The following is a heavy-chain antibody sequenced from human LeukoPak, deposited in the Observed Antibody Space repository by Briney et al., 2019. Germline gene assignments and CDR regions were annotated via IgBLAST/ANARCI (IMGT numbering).Heavy chain of an antibody. J-gene: IGHJ6*02. Sequence: GGSLRLSCAASGFTFSSYSMNWVRQAPGKGLQWVSSITNSSSYIYYADSVKGRFTISRDNAKNSLYLQMNSLRAEDTAVYYCARVYCSGGSCYSVVYYYYGMDVWGQGTTVTVSS. CDR1: GFTFSSYS. V-gene: IGHV3-21*01. CDR2: ITNSSSYI. D-gene: IGHD2-15*01. CDR3: ARVYCSGGSCYSVVYYYYGMDV.